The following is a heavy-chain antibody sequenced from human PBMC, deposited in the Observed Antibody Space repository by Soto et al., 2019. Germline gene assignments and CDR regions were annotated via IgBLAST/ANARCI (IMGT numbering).Heavy chain of an antibody. D-gene: IGHD2-21*02. CDR3: ARESGDWPLNWFDP. CDR2: ITSDGKSK. CDR1: GLNFSNHW. J-gene: IGHJ5*02. V-gene: IGHV3-74*01. Sequence: SLRLSCAASGLNFSNHWMHWVRQRPGEGLVWVSRITSDGKSKAYAESVKGRFAISRDNAKNTLYLQMNGLTAEDTAVYYCARESGDWPLNWFDPWGQGTLVTVSS.